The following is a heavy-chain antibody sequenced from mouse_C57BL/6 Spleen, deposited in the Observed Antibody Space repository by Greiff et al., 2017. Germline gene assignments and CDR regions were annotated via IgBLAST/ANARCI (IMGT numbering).Heavy chain of an antibody. CDR2: IYPGDGDT. D-gene: IGHD2-3*01. V-gene: IGHV1-82*01. Sequence: VQGVESGPELVKPGASVKISCKASGYAFSSSWMNWVKQRPGKGLEWIGRIYPGDGDTNYNGKFKGKATLTADKSSSTAYMQLSSLTSEDSAVYFCARWVYDGYYAWFAYWGQGTLVTVSA. CDR1: GYAFSSSW. J-gene: IGHJ3*01. CDR3: ARWVYDGYYAWFAY.